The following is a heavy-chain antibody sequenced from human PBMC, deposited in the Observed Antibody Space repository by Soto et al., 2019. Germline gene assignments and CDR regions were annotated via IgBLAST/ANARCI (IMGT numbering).Heavy chain of an antibody. D-gene: IGHD6-13*01. CDR3: ARARGQQKSNFDC. V-gene: IGHV3-21*01. J-gene: IGHJ4*02. CDR2: ISSSSTYI. CDR1: GFTFSVYS. Sequence: GGSLRLSCVASGFTFSVYSMNWVRQAPGKGLEWVSSISSSSTYIYYADSVKGRFTISRDNAKNSLYLQMDSLGAEDTAVYYCARARGQQKSNFDCWGQGTLVTVSS.